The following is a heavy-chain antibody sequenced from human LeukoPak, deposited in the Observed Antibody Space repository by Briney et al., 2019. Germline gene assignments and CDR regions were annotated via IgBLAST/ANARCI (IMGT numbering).Heavy chain of an antibody. D-gene: IGHD3-22*01. CDR3: ARDSYDSSGCSVN. CDR1: GGSISSSRDY. CDR2: IFYSGST. V-gene: IGHV4-39*07. Sequence: KASETLSLTCTVSGGSISSSRDYWGWIRQPPGRGLEWIGNIFYSGSTYYNPSLKSRVTMSVDTSKNQFSLKLSSVTAADTAVYYCARDSYDSSGCSVNWGQGTLVTVSS. J-gene: IGHJ4*02.